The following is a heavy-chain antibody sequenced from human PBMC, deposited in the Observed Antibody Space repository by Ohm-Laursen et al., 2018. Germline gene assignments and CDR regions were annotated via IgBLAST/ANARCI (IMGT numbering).Heavy chain of an antibody. CDR3: ATFMTSRWVVFDV. J-gene: IGHJ3*01. D-gene: IGHD4-23*01. CDR1: GGSMNNYF. Sequence: SDTLSLTCTVSGGSMNNYFWTWIRQPAGKGLEWIGRISSSGSSNYNPSLKSRVTMSVDTSKNQFSLNLRFVTAADTAVYYCATFMTSRWVVFDVWGQGTMVTVSS. V-gene: IGHV4-4*07. CDR2: ISSSGSS.